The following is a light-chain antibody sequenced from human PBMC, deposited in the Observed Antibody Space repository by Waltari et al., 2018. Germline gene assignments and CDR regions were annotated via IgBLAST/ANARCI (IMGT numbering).Light chain of an antibody. J-gene: IGLJ3*02. Sequence: QPVLTQPPSSSGSPGESASPTPTLPSDINVANYYISWYQQNPGSPPRFLLYYNSDSDKGQGSGVPSRFSGSKDASANTGILLISGLQSEDEADYYCMVWPNNVWVFGGGTRLIVL. V-gene: IGLV5-37*01. CDR1: SDINVANYY. CDR2: YNSDSDK. CDR3: MVWPNNVWV.